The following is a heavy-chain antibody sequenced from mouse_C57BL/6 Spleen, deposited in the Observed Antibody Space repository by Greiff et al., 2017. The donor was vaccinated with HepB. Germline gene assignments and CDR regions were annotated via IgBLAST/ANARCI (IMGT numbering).Heavy chain of an antibody. CDR2: IDPSDSYT. CDR1: GYTFTSYW. J-gene: IGHJ2*01. V-gene: IGHV1-50*01. CDR3: ARLGNGTFDY. D-gene: IGHD3-1*01. Sequence: VQLQQPGAELVKPGASVKLSCKASGYTFTSYWMQWVKQRPGQGLEWIGEIDPSDSYTNYNQKFKGKATLTVDTSSSTAYMQRSSLTSEDSAVYYCARLGNGTFDYWGQGTTLTVSS.